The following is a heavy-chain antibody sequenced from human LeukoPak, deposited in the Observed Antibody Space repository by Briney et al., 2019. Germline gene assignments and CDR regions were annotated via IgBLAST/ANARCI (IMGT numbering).Heavy chain of an antibody. CDR2: IYYSGST. CDR1: GGSISSSSYY. D-gene: IGHD3-22*01. Sequence: PSEPLSLTCTVSGGSISSSSYYWGWIRQPPGKGLEWFGSIYYSGSTYYNPSLKSRVTIPVHTSKNQFSMKLSSEPAADTAVYYCARQGRLLLQYYFDYWGQGTLVTVSS. V-gene: IGHV4-39*01. J-gene: IGHJ4*02. CDR3: ARQGRLLLQYYFDY.